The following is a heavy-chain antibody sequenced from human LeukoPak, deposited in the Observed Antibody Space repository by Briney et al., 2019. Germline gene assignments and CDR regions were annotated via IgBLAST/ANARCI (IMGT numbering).Heavy chain of an antibody. CDR1: GFTFSLYW. D-gene: IGHD2-21*01. CDR3: AKEPLYYY. CDR2: INPDGSQK. Sequence: GSLRLSCAASGFTFSLYWMTWVRQSPGKGLEWVADINPDGSQKYSVDSVKGRFTISRDNAKNSLFLQMNSLRGDDTAVYYCAKEPLYYYWGQGTLVTVSS. J-gene: IGHJ4*02. V-gene: IGHV3-7*01.